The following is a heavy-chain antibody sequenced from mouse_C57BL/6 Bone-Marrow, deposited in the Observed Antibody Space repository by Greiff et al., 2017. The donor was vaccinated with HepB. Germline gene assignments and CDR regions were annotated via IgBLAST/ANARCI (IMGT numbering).Heavy chain of an antibody. J-gene: IGHJ2*01. CDR1: GYTFTSYT. V-gene: IGHV1-4*01. Sequence: VQLQQSGAELARPGASVKMSCKASGYTFTSYTMHWAKQRPGQGLEWIGYINPSSGYTKYNQKFKDKATLTADKSSSTAYMQLSSLTSEDSAVYYCSRTRRSFDYWGQGTTLTVSS. CDR3: SRTRRSFDY. CDR2: INPSSGYT.